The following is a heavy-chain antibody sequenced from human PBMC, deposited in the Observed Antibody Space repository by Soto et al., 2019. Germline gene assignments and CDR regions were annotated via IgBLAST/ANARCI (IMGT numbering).Heavy chain of an antibody. CDR2: INAGNGNT. D-gene: IGHD3-9*01. V-gene: IGHV1-3*01. Sequence: ASVKVSCKASGYTFTSYAMHWVRQAPGQRLEWMGWINAGNGNTKYSQKFQGRVTITRDTSASTAYMELSSLRSEDTAVYYCALRSPVPYYDILEGTDVWGQGTTVTVSS. CDR1: GYTFTSYA. J-gene: IGHJ6*02. CDR3: ALRSPVPYYDILEGTDV.